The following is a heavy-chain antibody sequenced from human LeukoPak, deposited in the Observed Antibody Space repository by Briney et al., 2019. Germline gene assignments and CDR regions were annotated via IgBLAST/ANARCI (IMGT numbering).Heavy chain of an antibody. CDR2: ISPSGGST. J-gene: IGHJ5*02. Sequence: GASVKVSCKAFGYTFTGYWMHWVRQAPGQGPEWMGVISPSGGSTIYAQKFKGRVTLTRDMSTSTDYLELSSLRSEDTAVYYCARGLTHKGIARRRLNNWFDPWGQGTLVTVSS. V-gene: IGHV1-46*01. D-gene: IGHD6-13*01. CDR3: ARGLTHKGIARRRLNNWFDP. CDR1: GYTFTGYW.